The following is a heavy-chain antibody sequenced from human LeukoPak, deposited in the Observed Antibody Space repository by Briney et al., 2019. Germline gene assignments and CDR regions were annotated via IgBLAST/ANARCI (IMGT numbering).Heavy chain of an antibody. CDR2: FSGSGSST. J-gene: IGHJ4*02. Sequence: GGSLRLSCAASGFTFSSYAMSWVRQAPRKGLEWVSVFSGSGSSTDYAASVKGRFTISRDNSKNTLYLQMSSLSAEDTAVYYCAKMNVLAGYYTPNFDFWGQGTLVTVSS. D-gene: IGHD3-9*01. CDR3: AKMNVLAGYYTPNFDF. V-gene: IGHV3-23*01. CDR1: GFTFSSYA.